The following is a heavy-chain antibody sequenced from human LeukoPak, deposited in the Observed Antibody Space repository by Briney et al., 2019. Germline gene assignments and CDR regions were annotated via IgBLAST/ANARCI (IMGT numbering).Heavy chain of an antibody. V-gene: IGHV4-34*01. J-gene: IGHJ4*02. CDR1: GGSFSDYY. CDR3: ASHYSSGSYRYTGSFDS. D-gene: IGHD3-16*02. Sequence: SETLSLTCAVYGGSFSDYYWSWIRQPPGKGLEWIGEINHSGTTNYSPSLKSRVSISVDTSKNQFSLKLNSITAADAAMYYCASHYSSGSYRYTGSFDSWGQGMLVNVSS. CDR2: INHSGTT.